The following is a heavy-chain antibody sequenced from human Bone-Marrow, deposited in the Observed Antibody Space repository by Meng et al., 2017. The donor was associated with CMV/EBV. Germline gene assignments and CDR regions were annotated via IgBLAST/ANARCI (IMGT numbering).Heavy chain of an antibody. D-gene: IGHD6-6*01. CDR3: AREDGIAARLSYYYGMDV. V-gene: IGHV3-74*01. Sequence: GGSLRLSCAASGFTFSSYWMHWVRQAPGKGLVWVSLINSDGSSTTYADSVKGRFTISRDNAKNTLYLQMNSLRAEDTAVYYCAREDGIAARLSYYYGMDVWGQGTTVTVSS. J-gene: IGHJ6*02. CDR1: GFTFSSYW. CDR2: INSDGSST.